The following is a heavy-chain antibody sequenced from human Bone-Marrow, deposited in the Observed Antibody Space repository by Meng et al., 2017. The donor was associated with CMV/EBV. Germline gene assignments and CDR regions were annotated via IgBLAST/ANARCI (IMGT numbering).Heavy chain of an antibody. CDR2: ISAYNGNT. D-gene: IGHD3-9*01. V-gene: IGHV1-18*01. CDR1: GYTFTSYG. CDR3: ARDWECLDRSDVFDI. J-gene: IGHJ3*02. Sequence: ASVKVSCKASGYTFTSYGISWVRQAPGQGLEWMGWISAYNGNTNYAQKIQGRVTMTTDTSKNTVYMELGSLRSDDTAVYYCARDWECLDRSDVFDIWGQGTMVTVSS.